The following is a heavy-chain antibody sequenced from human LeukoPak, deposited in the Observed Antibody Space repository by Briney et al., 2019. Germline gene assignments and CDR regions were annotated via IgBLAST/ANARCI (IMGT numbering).Heavy chain of an antibody. V-gene: IGHV4-31*03. D-gene: IGHD3-10*01. CDR3: ARYVVSGSGKYYFDY. CDR2: IYYSGST. Sequence: SETLSLTCTVSGGSISSGGYYWSWIRQHPGKGLEWIGYIYYSGSTYYNPSLKSRVTTSVDTSKNQFSLKLSSVTAADTAVYNCARYVVSGSGKYYFDYWGQGTLVTVSS. J-gene: IGHJ4*02. CDR1: GGSISSGGYY.